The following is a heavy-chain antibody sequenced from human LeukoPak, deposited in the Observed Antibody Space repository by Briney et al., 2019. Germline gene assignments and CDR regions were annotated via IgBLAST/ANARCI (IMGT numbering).Heavy chain of an antibody. V-gene: IGHV3-53*01. CDR3: ARVSGAAAGELYFQH. Sequence: PGGSLRLSCAASGFTVSSNYMSWVRQAPGKGLEWVSVIYSGGSTYYADSVKGRFTISRDNSKNTLYLQMNSLRAEDTAVYYCARVSGAAAGELYFQHWGQGTLVTVSS. J-gene: IGHJ1*01. CDR1: GFTVSSNY. CDR2: IYSGGST. D-gene: IGHD6-13*01.